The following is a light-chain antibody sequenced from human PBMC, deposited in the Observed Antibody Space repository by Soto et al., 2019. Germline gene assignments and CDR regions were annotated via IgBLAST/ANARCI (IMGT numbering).Light chain of an antibody. J-gene: IGLJ1*01. CDR3: QSYDSSLSGYV. V-gene: IGLV1-40*01. Sequence: QSVLTQPPSVSGAPGQRVTISCTGSSSKIGAVYDVHWYQQLPGTAPKLLIYGNSNRPSGVPDRFSGSKSGTSASLAITGLQAEDEADYYCQSYDSSLSGYVFGTGTKLTVL. CDR2: GNS. CDR1: SSKIGAVYD.